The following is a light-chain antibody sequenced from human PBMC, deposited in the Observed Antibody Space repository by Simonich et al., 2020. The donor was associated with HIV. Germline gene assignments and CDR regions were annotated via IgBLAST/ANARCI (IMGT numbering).Light chain of an antibody. CDR2: AAS. V-gene: IGKV1-9*01. J-gene: IGKJ1*01. CDR3: QQLNSYPPT. Sequence: DIQLTQSPSFLSASVGDRATITCRASQGISSYLAWYQQKQGKAPKLLIYAASTLQSGVPSRFSGSGSGTEFTLTISSLQPEDFATYYCQQLNSYPPTFGQGTKVEIK. CDR1: QGISSY.